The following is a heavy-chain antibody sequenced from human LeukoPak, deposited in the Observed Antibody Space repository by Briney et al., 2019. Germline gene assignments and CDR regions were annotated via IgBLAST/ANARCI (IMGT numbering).Heavy chain of an antibody. CDR2: ITTSGDRT. V-gene: IGHV3-23*01. D-gene: IGHD3-22*01. Sequence: GGSLRLSCLASGFTFSSYPMNWVRQAPGKGLEWVSTITTSGDRTHYADSLEGRFTVSRDNSKNTMFLDMNSLRVEDTALYFCARDLDSSGHYDVNESWGQGTLVTVSS. CDR3: ARDLDSSGHYDVNES. J-gene: IGHJ4*02. CDR1: GFTFSSYP.